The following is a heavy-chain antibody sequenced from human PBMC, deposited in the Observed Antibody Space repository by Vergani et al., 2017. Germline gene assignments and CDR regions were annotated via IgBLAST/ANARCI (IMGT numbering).Heavy chain of an antibody. D-gene: IGHD4-11*01. J-gene: IGHJ4*02. CDR1: GFAFSTYA. CDR2: ISYDGNNK. CDR3: EGGAGTVTAFDDY. V-gene: IGHV3-30-3*01. Sequence: QVQLVESGGGVVQPGRSLRLSCAASGFAFSTYAMHWVRQAPGKGLEGVAVISYDGNNKYYADSVKGRFTISRDNSKNKLYLQMNSLRAEDTAVYYCEGGAGTVTAFDDYWGQGTLVTVSS.